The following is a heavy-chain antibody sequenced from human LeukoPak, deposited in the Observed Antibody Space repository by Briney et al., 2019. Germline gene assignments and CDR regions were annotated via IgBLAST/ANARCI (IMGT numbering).Heavy chain of an antibody. J-gene: IGHJ5*02. V-gene: IGHV3-21*01. CDR1: GFTFSSYS. CDR2: ISSSSSYI. D-gene: IGHD3-10*01. CDR3: VRPIYGSGCSSSWFDP. Sequence: GGSLRLSCAASGFTFSSYSMNWVRQAPGKGLEWVSSISSSSSYIYYADSVKGRFTISRDNAKNSLYLQMNSLRAEDTAVYYCVRPIYGSGCSSSWFDPWGQGTVTTVSS.